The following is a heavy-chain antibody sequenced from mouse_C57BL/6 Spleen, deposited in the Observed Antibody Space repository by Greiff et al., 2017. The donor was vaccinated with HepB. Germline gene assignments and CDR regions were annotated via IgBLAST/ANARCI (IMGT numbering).Heavy chain of an antibody. J-gene: IGHJ4*01. V-gene: IGHV10-1*01. D-gene: IGHD1-1*01. Sequence: EVKVVESGGGLVQPKGSLKLSCAASGFSFNTYAMNWVRQAPGKGLEWVARIRSKSNNYATYYADSVKDRFTISRDDSESMLYLQMNNLKTEDTAMYYCVRRGVVGAMDYWGQGTSVTVSS. CDR1: GFSFNTYA. CDR3: VRRGVVGAMDY. CDR2: IRSKSNNYAT.